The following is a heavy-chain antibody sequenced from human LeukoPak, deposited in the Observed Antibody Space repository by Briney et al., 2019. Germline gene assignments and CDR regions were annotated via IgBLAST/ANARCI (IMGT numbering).Heavy chain of an antibody. D-gene: IGHD3-22*01. Sequence: SEALSLTCVVSGASISSSNWWNWVRQPPGKGLEWIGEIYHSGSTNYNPSLKSRATISVDKSKNQFSLKLRSVTAADTAVYYCARLQRITMNAFDIWGQGTMATVSS. CDR1: GASISSSNW. V-gene: IGHV4-4*02. CDR2: IYHSGST. J-gene: IGHJ3*02. CDR3: ARLQRITMNAFDI.